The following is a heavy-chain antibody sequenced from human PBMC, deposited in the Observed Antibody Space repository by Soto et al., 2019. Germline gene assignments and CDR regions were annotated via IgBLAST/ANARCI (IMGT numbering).Heavy chain of an antibody. V-gene: IGHV3-7*01. CDR1: GFTFSNYW. J-gene: IGHJ4*02. CDR3: AREKGQPAAFDY. Sequence: GSLRLSCAASGFTFSNYWMTWLRQAPGKGLEWVANIKQDESEKYYLDSVKGRFTISRDNAKNSVHLQMNSLRAEDTALYYCAREKGQPAAFDYWGQGALVNVSS. CDR2: IKQDESEK.